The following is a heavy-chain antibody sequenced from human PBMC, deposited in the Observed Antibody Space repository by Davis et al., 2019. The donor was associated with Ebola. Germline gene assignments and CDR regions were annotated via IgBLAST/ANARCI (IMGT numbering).Heavy chain of an antibody. V-gene: IGHV3-30*18. CDR2: ITTDGTNR. CDR1: GFSINTYG. CDR3: AKGGDMDV. J-gene: IGHJ6*02. D-gene: IGHD3-16*01. Sequence: GGSLRLSCVASGFSINTYGMHWVRQAPGKGLEWVAFITTDGTNRYYADFVKGRCTISRDSSKNTLYLQLNSLRAEDTAVYYCAKGGDMDVWGQGTTVTVSS.